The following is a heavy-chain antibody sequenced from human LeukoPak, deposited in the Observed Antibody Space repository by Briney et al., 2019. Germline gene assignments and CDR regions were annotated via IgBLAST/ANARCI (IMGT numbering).Heavy chain of an antibody. J-gene: IGHJ4*02. CDR1: GFTFSSYG. Sequence: GGSLRLSCAASGFTFSSYGMHWVRQAPGKGLEWVAFIRYDGSNKYYADSVKGRFTISRDNSKNTLNLQMNSLRAEDTAAYYCAKGPSGIAVAGTGYFDYWGQGTLVTVSS. CDR3: AKGPSGIAVAGTGYFDY. D-gene: IGHD6-19*01. CDR2: IRYDGSNK. V-gene: IGHV3-30*02.